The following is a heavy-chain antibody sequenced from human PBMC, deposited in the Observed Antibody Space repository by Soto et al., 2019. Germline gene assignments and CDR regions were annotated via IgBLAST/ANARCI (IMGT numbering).Heavy chain of an antibody. D-gene: IGHD5-18*01. J-gene: IGHJ4*02. CDR2: IHGDGGKI. Sequence: GGSLRLSCAASGFMFSAYWMSWVRQAPGKGLEWVANIHGDGGKIYYVDSVKGRFTISRDNAKRSLYLQMNSLRAEDTAVYYCARDFYGGYTYGPGDYWGQGALVTAPQ. CDR1: GFMFSAYW. V-gene: IGHV3-7*01. CDR3: ARDFYGGYTYGPGDY.